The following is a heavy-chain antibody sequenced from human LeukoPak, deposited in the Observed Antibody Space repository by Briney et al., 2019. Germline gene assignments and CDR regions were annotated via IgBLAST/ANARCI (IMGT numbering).Heavy chain of an antibody. CDR2: INHSGST. CDR1: GGSFSGYY. D-gene: IGHD3-22*01. V-gene: IGHV4-34*01. J-gene: IGHJ3*02. Sequence: PSETLSLTCAVYGGSFSGYYWSWIRQPPGKGLEWIGEINHSGSTNYNPSLKSRVTISVDTSKNQFSLKLSSVTAADTAVYYCARESYDSSGYSLKLGIWGQGTMVTVSS. CDR3: ARESYDSSGYSLKLGI.